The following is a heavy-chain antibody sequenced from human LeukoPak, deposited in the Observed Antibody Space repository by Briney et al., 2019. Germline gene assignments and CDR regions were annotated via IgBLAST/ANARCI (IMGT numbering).Heavy chain of an antibody. CDR1: GGSFSGYY. D-gene: IGHD3-10*02. CDR3: ARYVPGGMHRLDYYGMDV. Sequence: SGTLSLTCDVSGGSFSGYYWSWVRQPPGKGLEWIGEINHSGSTNYYPSLKSRVTISVDTSKNQFSLKLTSVTAADTAVYYCARYVPGGMHRLDYYGMDVWGQGTTVTVSS. CDR2: INHSGST. V-gene: IGHV4-34*01. J-gene: IGHJ6*02.